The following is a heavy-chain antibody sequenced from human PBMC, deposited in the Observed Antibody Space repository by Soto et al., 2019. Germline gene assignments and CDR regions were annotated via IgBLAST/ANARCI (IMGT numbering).Heavy chain of an antibody. CDR2: IYYSGST. D-gene: IGHD3-22*01. V-gene: IGHV4-39*01. CDR1: GGSISSSSYY. J-gene: IGHJ4*02. CDR3: ARLAHYYDSSGYYYEGPGYFDY. Sequence: SETRSLTCTVSGGSISSSSYYWGWIRQPPGKGLEWIGSIYYSGSTYYNPSLKSRVTISVDTSKNQFSLKLSSVTAADTAVYYGARLAHYYDSSGYYYEGPGYFDYWGQGTLVTVSS.